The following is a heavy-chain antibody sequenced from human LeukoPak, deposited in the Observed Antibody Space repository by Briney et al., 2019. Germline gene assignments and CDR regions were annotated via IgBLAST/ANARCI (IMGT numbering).Heavy chain of an antibody. D-gene: IGHD4-17*01. CDR2: INSDGTST. J-gene: IGHJ4*02. CDR1: GFTFSTYW. V-gene: IGHV3-74*01. CDR3: ARGYGDYDFDY. Sequence: GGSLRLSCVASGFTFSTYWMHWVRQAPGKGLVWVSRINSDGTSTSYADSVKGRFTISRDNAKNTLFLHVNSLRAEDTALYYCARGYGDYDFDYWGQGTLVTVSS.